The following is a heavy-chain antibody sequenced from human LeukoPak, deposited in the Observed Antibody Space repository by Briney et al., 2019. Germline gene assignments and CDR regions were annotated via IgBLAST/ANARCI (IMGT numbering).Heavy chain of an antibody. V-gene: IGHV3-30*04. CDR1: GFTFSSYA. Sequence: GGSLRLSCAASGFTFSSYAMHWVRQAPGKGLEWVAVISYDGSNKYYADSVKGRFTISRDNSKNTLYLQMNSLRAEDTAVYYCARVQGSYWYFELWGRGTLVTVSS. J-gene: IGHJ2*01. CDR2: ISYDGSNK. CDR3: ARVQGSYWYFEL.